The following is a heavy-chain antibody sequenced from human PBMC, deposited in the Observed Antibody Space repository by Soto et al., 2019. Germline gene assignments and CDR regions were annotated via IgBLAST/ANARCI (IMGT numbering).Heavy chain of an antibody. CDR2: IYTSGST. J-gene: IGHJ6*02. V-gene: IGHV4-4*07. D-gene: IGHD2-21*02. CDR3: AREYCGGDCYSAQSYYYGMDV. Sequence: SETLSLTCTVSGGSISSYHWSWIRQPAGKGLEWIGRIYTSGSTNYNPSLKSRVTMSVDTSKNQFSLKLSSVTAADTAVYYCAREYCGGDCYSAQSYYYGMDVWGQGTTVTVSS. CDR1: GGSISSYH.